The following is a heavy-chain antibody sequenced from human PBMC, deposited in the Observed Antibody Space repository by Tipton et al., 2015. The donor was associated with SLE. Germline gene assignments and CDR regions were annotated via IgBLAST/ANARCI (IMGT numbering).Heavy chain of an antibody. CDR3: ARLQYQLLYYYMDV. D-gene: IGHD2-2*01. Sequence: LRLSCTVSGGSIYGGAYYWNWIRQHPGKGLEWIGNIYYSGSTKYNPSLKSRLTISIDTSKNQFSLNLRSVTAADTAVYYCARLQYQLLYYYMDVWGKGTTVTVSS. CDR2: IYYSGST. J-gene: IGHJ6*03. CDR1: GGSIYGGAYY. V-gene: IGHV4-31*02.